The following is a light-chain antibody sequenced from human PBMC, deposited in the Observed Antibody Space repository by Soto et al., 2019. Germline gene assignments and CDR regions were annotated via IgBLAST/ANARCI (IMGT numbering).Light chain of an antibody. CDR1: QSVSSN. CDR3: QQYNNWPSWT. V-gene: IGKV3-15*01. CDR2: GAS. Sequence: EIVMTQSPATLSVSPGERATLSCRASQSVSSNLSWYQQKPGQAPRLLIYGASTRATGIPAGFSGSGSGTEFTLTISSLQSEDFAVYYCQQYNNWPSWTFGQGTKV. J-gene: IGKJ1*01.